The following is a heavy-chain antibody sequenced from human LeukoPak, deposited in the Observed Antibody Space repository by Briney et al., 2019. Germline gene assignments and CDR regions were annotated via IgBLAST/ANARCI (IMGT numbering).Heavy chain of an antibody. CDR2: INPSGGST. CDR3: ARPWGYYYGSRGSGGVFDI. V-gene: IGHV1-46*01. J-gene: IGHJ3*02. D-gene: IGHD3-22*01. Sequence: ASVKVSCKASGYTFTSYYMHWVRQAPGQGLEWMGIINPSGGSTSYAQKFQGRVTMTKDMSTSTVYMELSSLRSEDTALYYCARPWGYYYGSRGSGGVFDIWGQGTMVTVSS. CDR1: GYTFTSYY.